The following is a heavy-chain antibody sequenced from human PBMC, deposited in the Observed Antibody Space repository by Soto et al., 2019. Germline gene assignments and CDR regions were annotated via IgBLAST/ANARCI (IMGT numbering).Heavy chain of an antibody. J-gene: IGHJ4*02. CDR1: GFTFSTAA. CDR3: ARARGFSYGSRFDS. CDR2: ISSYGSIK. D-gene: IGHD5-18*01. V-gene: IGHV3-30-3*01. Sequence: SLRLSCAASGFTFSTAAMHWVRQAPGKGLEWVALISSYGSIKYYAGFVKGRFTISRDSSENAVFLQMNSLKADDTAVYFCARARGFSYGSRFDSWGQGTLVTVSS.